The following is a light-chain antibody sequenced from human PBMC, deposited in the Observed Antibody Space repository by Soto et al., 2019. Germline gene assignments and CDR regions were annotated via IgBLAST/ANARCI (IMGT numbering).Light chain of an antibody. Sequence: DIVMTQSPDSLAVSLGERATINCKSSQSILYNSNNKNYLAWYQQKPGQPPKLLIYWASTRESGVPDRFSGSGYGTEFTLTLSSLQAEDVAVYHCQQYYSTPPTFGQGTKVEIK. J-gene: IGKJ1*01. CDR3: QQYYSTPPT. CDR1: QSILYNSNNKNY. CDR2: WAS. V-gene: IGKV4-1*01.